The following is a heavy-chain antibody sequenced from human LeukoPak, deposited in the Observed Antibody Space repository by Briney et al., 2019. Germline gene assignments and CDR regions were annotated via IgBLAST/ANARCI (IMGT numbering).Heavy chain of an antibody. J-gene: IGHJ5*02. CDR2: INHSGST. CDR3: ARGGGSSWYPHWFDP. CDR1: GGSFSGYY. V-gene: IGHV4-34*01. D-gene: IGHD6-13*01. Sequence: SETLSLTCAVYGGSFSGYYWSWIRQPPGKGLEWIGEINHSGSTNYNPSLKSRVTISVDTSKNQFSLKLSSVTAADTAVYYCARGGGSSWYPHWFDPWGQGTLVTVSS.